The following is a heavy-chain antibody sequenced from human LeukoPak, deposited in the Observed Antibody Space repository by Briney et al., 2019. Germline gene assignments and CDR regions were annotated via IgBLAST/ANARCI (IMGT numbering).Heavy chain of an antibody. CDR2: INPNSGGT. D-gene: IGHD6-19*01. J-gene: IGHJ4*02. V-gene: IGHV1-2*02. CDR3: ARGSQWLVGDF. CDR1: RYTFTGYY. Sequence: ASVNVSCKASRYTFTGYYIHWVRQAPGLGLEWMGWINPNSGGTKYAQKFQGRVTMTRDTSISTAYMELSRLRSDDTAVYFCARGSQWLVGDFWGQGTLVTVSS.